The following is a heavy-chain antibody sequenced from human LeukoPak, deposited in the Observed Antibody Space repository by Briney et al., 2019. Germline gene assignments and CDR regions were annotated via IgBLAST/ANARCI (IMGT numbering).Heavy chain of an antibody. V-gene: IGHV1-58*01. Sequence: GTSVTVSFKASGFTFTSSAVQWVRQARGQRLEWIGWIVVGSGNTNYAQKFQERVTITRDMSTSTAYMELSSLRSEDTAVYYCAASRHCSSTSCYYFAFDIWGQGTMVTVSS. D-gene: IGHD2-2*01. CDR3: AASRHCSSTSCYYFAFDI. CDR2: IVVGSGNT. J-gene: IGHJ3*02. CDR1: GFTFTSSA.